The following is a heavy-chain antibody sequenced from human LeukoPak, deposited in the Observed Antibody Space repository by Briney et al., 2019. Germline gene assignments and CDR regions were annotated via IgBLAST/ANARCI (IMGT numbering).Heavy chain of an antibody. J-gene: IGHJ2*01. CDR3: ARAGSDWDTSWYFDL. CDR2: IYYSGTT. Sequence: SETLSLTCTVSGXSISNYYGNWIRQPPGKGLEWVGYIYYSGTTDYNPSLKSRVTMSVDTSKNQFSLSLSSVTAADTAVYYCARAGSDWDTSWYFDLWGRGTLVTVSS. CDR1: GXSISNYY. D-gene: IGHD6-19*01. V-gene: IGHV4-59*01.